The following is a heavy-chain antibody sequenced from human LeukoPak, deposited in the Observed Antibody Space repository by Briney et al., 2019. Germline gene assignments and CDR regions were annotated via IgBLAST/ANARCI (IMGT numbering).Heavy chain of an antibody. CDR3: ARARISPYYYDSSGYSEHFDY. CDR1: GGSFSSYV. V-gene: IGHV1-69*04. Sequence: ASVKVSCKASGGSFSSYVITWVRQAPGQGLEWMGRIIPVLGVSNFAQKFQGRVTITADKSTSTAYMELSSLRSEDTAVYYCARARISPYYYDSSGYSEHFDYWGQGTLVTVSS. CDR2: IIPVLGVS. J-gene: IGHJ4*02. D-gene: IGHD3-22*01.